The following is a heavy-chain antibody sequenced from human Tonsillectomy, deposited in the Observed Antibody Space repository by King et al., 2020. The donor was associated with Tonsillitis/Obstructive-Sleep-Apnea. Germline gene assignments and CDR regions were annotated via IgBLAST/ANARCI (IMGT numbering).Heavy chain of an antibody. CDR3: ARRDAVVPAAGFDF. Sequence: QVQLQQWGAGLLKPSETLSLTCAVYGGSFSGYYWSWIRQPPGKGLEGIGEIDHSGSNNYNPSLKSRVTISVDRSKNQFSLKLRSMTAADTAVYMCARRDAVVPAAGFDFWGQGTLVTVSS. D-gene: IGHD2-2*01. CDR1: GGSFSGYY. CDR2: IDHSGSN. V-gene: IGHV4-34*01. J-gene: IGHJ4*02.